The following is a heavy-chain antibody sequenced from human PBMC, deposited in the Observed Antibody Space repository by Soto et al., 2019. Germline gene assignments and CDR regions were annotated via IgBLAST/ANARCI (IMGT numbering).Heavy chain of an antibody. CDR3: AKGVGSTSWYKGFDN. J-gene: IGHJ4*02. CDR2: ISGGGAST. Sequence: GGSLGLACAASGVSVRSYAMSWVRQTPGKGLEWVSAISGGGASTYYADSVKGRFTISRDKSKNTLFLQMNSLSAEDTALYYCAKGVGSTSWYKGFDNWGQGIVVTVSS. CDR1: GVSVRSYA. D-gene: IGHD6-13*01. V-gene: IGHV3-23*01.